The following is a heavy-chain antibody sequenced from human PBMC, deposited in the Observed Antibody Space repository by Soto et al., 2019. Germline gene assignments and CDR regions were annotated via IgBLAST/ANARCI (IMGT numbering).Heavy chain of an antibody. J-gene: IGHJ6*01. V-gene: IGHV1-3*05. CDR1: GYTFTSYA. CDR3: AIDPSYYVMDV. CDR2: INAGNGNT. Sequence: QVQLVQSGAEEKKPGASVKVSCKASGYTFTSYAMHWVRQAPGQRLEWMGWINAGNGNTKYSQQFQGRVTITRDTSASTAYMELSSLRSEDTAVYYCAIDPSYYVMDVWGQGTTVTVSS.